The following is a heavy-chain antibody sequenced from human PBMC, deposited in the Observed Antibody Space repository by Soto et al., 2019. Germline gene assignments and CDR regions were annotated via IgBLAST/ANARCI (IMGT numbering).Heavy chain of an antibody. J-gene: IGHJ3*02. V-gene: IGHV4-34*01. Sequence: SETLSLTCAVYGGSFSGYYWSWIRQPPGKGLEWIGEINHSGSTNYNPSLKSRVTISVDTSKNQFSLKLSSVTAADTAVYYCARGRYYDSSGYYYMDAFDIWGQGPMGTASS. D-gene: IGHD3-22*01. CDR2: INHSGST. CDR3: ARGRYYDSSGYYYMDAFDI. CDR1: GGSFSGYY.